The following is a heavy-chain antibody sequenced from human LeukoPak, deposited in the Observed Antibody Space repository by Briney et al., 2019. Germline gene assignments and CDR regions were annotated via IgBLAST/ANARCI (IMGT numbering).Heavy chain of an antibody. CDR1: GFTFDDYA. V-gene: IGHV3-9*01. CDR2: ISWNSGSI. Sequence: GGSLRLSCAASGFTFDDYAMHWVRQAPGKGLEWVSGISWNSGSIGYADSAKGRFTISRDNAKNSLYLQMNSLRAEDTALYYCAKDKGGYSYIFDYWGQGTLVTVSS. D-gene: IGHD5-18*01. J-gene: IGHJ4*02. CDR3: AKDKGGYSYIFDY.